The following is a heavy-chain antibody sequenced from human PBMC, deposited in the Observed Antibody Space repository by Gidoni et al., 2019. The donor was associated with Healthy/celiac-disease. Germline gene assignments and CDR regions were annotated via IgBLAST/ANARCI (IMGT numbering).Heavy chain of an antibody. CDR3: ARGSVGWDYYGMDV. CDR2: INHSGST. V-gene: IGHV4-34*01. D-gene: IGHD1-26*01. Sequence: QVQLQQWGAGLLKPSETLSLTCAVYGGSFSGYYWSWIRQPPGKGLEWIGEINHSGSTNYNPSLKSRVTISVDTSKNQFSLKLSSVTAADTAVYYCARGSVGWDYYGMDVWGQGTTVTVSS. CDR1: GGSFSGYY. J-gene: IGHJ6*02.